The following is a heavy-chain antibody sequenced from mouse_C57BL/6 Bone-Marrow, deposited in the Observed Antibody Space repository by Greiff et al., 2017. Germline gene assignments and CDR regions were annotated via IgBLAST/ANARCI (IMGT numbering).Heavy chain of an antibody. CDR2: ISDGGSYT. Sequence: EVQLVESGGGLVKPGASLKLSCAASGFTFSSYAMSWVRQTPEKRLEWVATISDGGSYTYYPDNVKGRFTISRDNAKNNLYLQMGHLKSEDTAMYYCARDSDYGSSVDYGGQGTGLTVSS. CDR1: GFTFSSYA. V-gene: IGHV5-4*01. D-gene: IGHD1-1*01. CDR3: ARDSDYGSSVDY. J-gene: IGHJ2*03.